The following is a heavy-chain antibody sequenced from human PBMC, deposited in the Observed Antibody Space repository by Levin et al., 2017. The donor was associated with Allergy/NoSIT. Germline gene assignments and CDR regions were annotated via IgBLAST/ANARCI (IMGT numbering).Heavy chain of an antibody. Sequence: SVKVSCKASGGTFSSYAISWVRQAPGQGLEWMGGIIPIFGTANYAQKFQGRVTITADKSTSTAYMELSSLRSEDTAVYYCARAPGCSGGSCYAGWFDPWGQGTLVTVSS. CDR2: IIPIFGTA. CDR3: ARAPGCSGGSCYAGWFDP. J-gene: IGHJ5*02. D-gene: IGHD2-15*01. CDR1: GGTFSSYA. V-gene: IGHV1-69*06.